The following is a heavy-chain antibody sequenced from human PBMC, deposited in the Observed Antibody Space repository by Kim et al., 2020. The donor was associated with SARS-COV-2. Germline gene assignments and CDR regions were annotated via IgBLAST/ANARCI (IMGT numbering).Heavy chain of an antibody. Sequence: FTISRDNAKNSLYLQMNSLRAEDTAVYYCARGFGTYYDILTGYPGYYFDYWGQGTLVTVSS. D-gene: IGHD3-9*01. J-gene: IGHJ4*02. V-gene: IGHV3-11*06. CDR3: ARGFGTYYDILTGYPGYYFDY.